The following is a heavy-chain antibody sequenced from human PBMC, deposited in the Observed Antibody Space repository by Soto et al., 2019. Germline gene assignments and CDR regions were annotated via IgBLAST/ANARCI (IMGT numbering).Heavy chain of an antibody. J-gene: IGHJ5*02. CDR1: GYTFTRFG. CDR3: AKKHNSESGRFDP. Sequence: GASVKVSCKTTGYTFTRFGITWLRQAPGQGLEWMGWISPYSGNTKYAQRFQGRFTITSDKSTSTVFMDLRGLRSDDTATYYCAKKHNSESGRFDPWGQGTLVTVSS. CDR2: ISPYSGNT. D-gene: IGHD1-1*01. V-gene: IGHV1-18*04.